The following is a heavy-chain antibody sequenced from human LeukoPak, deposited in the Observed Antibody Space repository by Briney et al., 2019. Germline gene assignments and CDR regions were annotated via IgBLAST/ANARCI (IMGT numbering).Heavy chain of an antibody. V-gene: IGHV4-59*01. CDR2: IYYSGST. Sequence: SETLSLTCTVSGGSISSYYWSWIWQPPGKGLEWIGYIYYSGSTNYNPSLKSRVTISVDTSKNQFSLKLSSVTAADTAVYYCARDKRPYGMDVWGQGTTVTVSS. CDR3: ARDKRPYGMDV. CDR1: GGSISSYY. J-gene: IGHJ6*02.